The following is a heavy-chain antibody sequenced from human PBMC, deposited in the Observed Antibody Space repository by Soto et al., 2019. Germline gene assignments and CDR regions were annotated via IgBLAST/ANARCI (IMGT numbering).Heavy chain of an antibody. CDR2: ISAYRGNT. D-gene: IGHD3-10*01. Sequence: QVQLVQSGAEVKKPGASVKVSCKASGYTFTNYGISWVRQAPGQGLEWMGWISAYRGNTNYAQKLQGRVTMTKDTSTSTAYMELRSLISDDTAVYYCAGPVGRFGEFFDYCGQGTLVTVSS. CDR1: GYTFTNYG. CDR3: AGPVGRFGEFFDY. V-gene: IGHV1-18*01. J-gene: IGHJ4*02.